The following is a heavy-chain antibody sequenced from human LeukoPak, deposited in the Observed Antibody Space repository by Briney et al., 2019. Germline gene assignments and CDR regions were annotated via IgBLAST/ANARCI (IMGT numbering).Heavy chain of an antibody. V-gene: IGHV3-30*02. CDR1: GFTLNTYD. J-gene: IGHJ4*02. CDR3: SKSRVVEDY. CDR2: IRCEGSTK. Sequence: PGGSLRLSCAASGFTLNTYDMHWVRQAPGKGLEWVVFIRCEGSTKTYADSVSGRVTISIDNSENTLYLQMNSLRPEYTAVYYCSKSRVVEDYWGQGTLVTVSS. D-gene: IGHD2-21*01.